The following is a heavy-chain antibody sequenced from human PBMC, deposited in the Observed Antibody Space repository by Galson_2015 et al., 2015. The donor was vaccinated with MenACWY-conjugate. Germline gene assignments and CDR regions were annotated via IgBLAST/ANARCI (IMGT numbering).Heavy chain of an antibody. CDR1: GFTFISYW. CDR2: IKQDGSEK. V-gene: IGHV3-7*03. D-gene: IGHD6-13*01. Sequence: SLRLSCAASGFTFISYWMSWVRQAPGKGLEWVANIKQDGSEKYYVDSVKGRFTISRDNGKNSLYLQMNSLRAEDTAVYYCARGLGQQLAYFDYWGQGTLVTVSS. CDR3: ARGLGQQLAYFDY. J-gene: IGHJ4*02.